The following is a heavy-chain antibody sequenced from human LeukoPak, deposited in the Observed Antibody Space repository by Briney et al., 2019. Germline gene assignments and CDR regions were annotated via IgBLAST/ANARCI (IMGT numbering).Heavy chain of an antibody. D-gene: IGHD2-15*01. Sequence: AASVKVSCKASGYTFTSYAMHWVRPAPGPRLEWMGWINAGNGNTKYSQKFQGRVTITRDTSASTAYMELSSLRSEDTAVYYCARDFCSGGSCYRYFQHWGQGTLVTVSS. CDR3: ARDFCSGGSCYRYFQH. CDR1: GYTFTSYA. V-gene: IGHV1-3*01. CDR2: INAGNGNT. J-gene: IGHJ1*01.